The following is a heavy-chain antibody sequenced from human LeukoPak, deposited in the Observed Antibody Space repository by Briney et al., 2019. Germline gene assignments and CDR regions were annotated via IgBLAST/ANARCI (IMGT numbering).Heavy chain of an antibody. CDR1: GGSISSSNW. J-gene: IGHJ5*02. Sequence: PSETLSLTCAVSGGSISSSNWWSWVRQPPGKGLEWIGEIYHSGSTNYNPSLKSRVTISVDTSKNQFSLKLSSVTAADTAVYYCARRPIRRRTRGCSGGSCYSGWFDPWGQGTLVTVSS. CDR2: IYHSGST. V-gene: IGHV4-4*02. D-gene: IGHD2-15*01. CDR3: ARRPIRRRTRGCSGGSCYSGWFDP.